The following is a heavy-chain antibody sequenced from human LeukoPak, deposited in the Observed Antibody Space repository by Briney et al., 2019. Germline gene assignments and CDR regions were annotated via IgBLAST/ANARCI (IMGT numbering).Heavy chain of an antibody. CDR3: AREAVMLLVVIN. Sequence: SETLSLTCAVSGGSISSSSYYWGWIRQPPGKGLEWIGSIYYSGSTYYNPSLKSRVTISVDTSKNQFSLKLSSVTAADTAVYYCAREAVMLLVVINWGQGTLVTVSS. CDR1: GGSISSSSYY. J-gene: IGHJ4*02. D-gene: IGHD3-22*01. CDR2: IYYSGST. V-gene: IGHV4-39*07.